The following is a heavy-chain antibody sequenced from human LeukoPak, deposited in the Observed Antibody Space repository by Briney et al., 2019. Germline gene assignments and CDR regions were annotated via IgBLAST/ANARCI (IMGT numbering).Heavy chain of an antibody. CDR2: IIPIFGTA. J-gene: IGHJ4*02. CDR3: ARAHCSGGSCYSSFDY. V-gene: IGHV1-69*13. D-gene: IGHD2-15*01. Sequence: SVKVSCKASGGTFSSYAISWVRQAPGQGLEWMGGIIPIFGTANYAQKFQGRVTITADESTSTAYMELSSLRSEDTAVYYCARAHCSGGSCYSSFDYWGQGTLVTVSS. CDR1: GGTFSSYA.